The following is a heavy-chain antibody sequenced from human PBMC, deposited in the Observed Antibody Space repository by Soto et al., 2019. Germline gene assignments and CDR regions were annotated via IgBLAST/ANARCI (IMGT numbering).Heavy chain of an antibody. D-gene: IGHD3-3*01. V-gene: IGHV3-33*01. J-gene: IGHJ4*02. Sequence: QVQLVESGGGVVQPGRSLRLSCAASGFTFSSYGMHWVRQAPGKGLEWVAVIWYDGSNKYYADSVKGRFTISRDNSKNTLYLQMNSLRAEDTAVYYCARGLDFWSGYQRDYWGQGTLVTVSS. CDR3: ARGLDFWSGYQRDY. CDR2: IWYDGSNK. CDR1: GFTFSSYG.